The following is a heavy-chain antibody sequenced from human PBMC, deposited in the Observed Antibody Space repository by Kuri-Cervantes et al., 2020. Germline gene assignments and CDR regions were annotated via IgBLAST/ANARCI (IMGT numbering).Heavy chain of an antibody. Sequence: GESLKISCAGSGFSFSTPWLDWVRQAPGKGLEWLANIKEDGSETYYVESVRGRFTISRDNARNSLFLQMNGLRGADTALYYCVRGAGFVIDYWGQGTLVTVSS. CDR2: IKEDGSET. CDR1: GFSFSTPW. V-gene: IGHV3-7*01. J-gene: IGHJ4*02. D-gene: IGHD3-16*02. CDR3: VRGAGFVIDY.